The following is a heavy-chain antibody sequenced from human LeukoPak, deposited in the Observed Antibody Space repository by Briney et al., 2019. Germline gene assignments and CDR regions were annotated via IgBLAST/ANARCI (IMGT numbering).Heavy chain of an antibody. V-gene: IGHV4-61*02. J-gene: IGHJ6*03. D-gene: IGHD2/OR15-2a*01. Sequence: PSQTLSLTCTVSGGSISSGSYYWSWIRQPAGKGLEWIGRIYTSGSTNYNPSLKSRVTISVDTSKSQFSLKLSSVTAADTAVYYCARGNYYYYMDVWGKGTTVTVSS. CDR3: ARGNYYYYMDV. CDR2: IYTSGST. CDR1: GGSISSGSYY.